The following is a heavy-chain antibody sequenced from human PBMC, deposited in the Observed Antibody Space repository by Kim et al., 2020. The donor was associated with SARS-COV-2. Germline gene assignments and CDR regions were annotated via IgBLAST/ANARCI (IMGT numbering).Heavy chain of an antibody. CDR1: GGSFSGYY. D-gene: IGHD3-9*01. J-gene: IGHJ6*02. CDR3: ASPSRVWVENDYDILTGLRDGMDV. V-gene: IGHV4-34*01. CDR2: INHSGST. Sequence: SETLSLTCAVYGGSFSGYYWSWIRQPPGKGLEWIGEINHSGSTNYNPSLKSRVTISVDTSKNQFSLKLSSVTAADTAVYYCASPSRVWVENDYDILTGLRDGMDVWGQGTTVTVSS.